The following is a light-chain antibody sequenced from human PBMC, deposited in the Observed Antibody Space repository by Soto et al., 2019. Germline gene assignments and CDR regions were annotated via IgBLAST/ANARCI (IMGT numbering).Light chain of an antibody. J-gene: IGKJ4*01. CDR2: DTS. V-gene: IGKV1-39*01. CDR3: LPAYSPLLA. CDR1: QSIASF. Sequence: DIQLTQSPSSLSASIGDTVTITCRASQSIASFLTWLQLKPGKAPKLLLSDTSTLQSGVPSRFSGGGSGTEFTLPIRSLQPEDSALCCCLPAYSPLLAFGAGTRVEIK.